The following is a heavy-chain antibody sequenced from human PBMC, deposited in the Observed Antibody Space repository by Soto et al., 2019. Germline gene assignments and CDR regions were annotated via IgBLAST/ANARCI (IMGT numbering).Heavy chain of an antibody. Sequence: GGSLRLSCAASGFTFSSYTMNWVRQAPGRGLAWVSSLSSSGTYIFYADSVKGRFTMSRDNARNSLYLQMNSLRAEDTAVYYCARGPDCGGDCYYNYYGLDVWGQGTTVTVSS. CDR2: LSSSGTYI. CDR1: GFTFSSYT. CDR3: ARGPDCGGDCYYNYYGLDV. D-gene: IGHD2-21*02. V-gene: IGHV3-21*01. J-gene: IGHJ6*02.